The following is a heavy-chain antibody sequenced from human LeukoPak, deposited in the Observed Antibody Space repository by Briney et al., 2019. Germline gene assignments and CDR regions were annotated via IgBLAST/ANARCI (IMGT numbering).Heavy chain of an antibody. CDR3: ATYRQVLLPFES. CDR1: GFTFRRHW. Sequence: EGSLRLSCAAAGFTFRRHWMSWVRQTKGKGLECVAKIKEDGSEKHYVDSVKGRFTISRDNAKNSLYLQMNSLRAEDTAIYYCATYRQVLLPFESWGQGTLVTVSS. D-gene: IGHD2-8*02. V-gene: IGHV3-7*03. J-gene: IGHJ4*02. CDR2: IKEDGSEK.